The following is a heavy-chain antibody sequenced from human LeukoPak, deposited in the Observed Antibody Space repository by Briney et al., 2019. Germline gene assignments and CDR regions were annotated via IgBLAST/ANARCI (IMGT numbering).Heavy chain of an antibody. Sequence: SVKVSCKSSVGTFSSYAISWLRQAPGQGLEWMGGIIPIFGTANYAQKFQGRVTITADESTSTAYMELSSLRSEDTAVYYCARDSLRRHDYGGNSVNFDYWGQGTLVTVSS. D-gene: IGHD4-23*01. V-gene: IGHV1-69*13. CDR1: VGTFSSYA. CDR2: IIPIFGTA. J-gene: IGHJ4*02. CDR3: ARDSLRRHDYGGNSVNFDY.